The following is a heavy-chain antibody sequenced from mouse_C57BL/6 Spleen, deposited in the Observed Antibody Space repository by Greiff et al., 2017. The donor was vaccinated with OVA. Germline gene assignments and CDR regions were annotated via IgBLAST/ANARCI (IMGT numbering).Heavy chain of an antibody. V-gene: IGHV1-15*01. CDR1: GYTFTDYE. CDR2: IDPETGGT. J-gene: IGHJ3*01. D-gene: IGHD1-1*01. Sequence: VKLVESGAELVRPGASVTLSCKASGYTFTDYEMHWVKQTPVHGLEWIGAIDPETGGTAYNQKFKGKAILTADKSSSTAYMELRSLTSEDSAVYYCTRSNYGSSYWFAYWGQGTLVTVSA. CDR3: TRSNYGSSYWFAY.